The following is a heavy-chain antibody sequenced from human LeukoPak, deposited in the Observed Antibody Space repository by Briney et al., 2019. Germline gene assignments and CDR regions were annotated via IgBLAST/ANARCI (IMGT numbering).Heavy chain of an antibody. CDR3: ARPNYYDTSGYYF. Sequence: GGSLRLSCAASGFTFSSYSMNWVRQAPGKGLEWVSSISSSSSYIYYADSVKGRFTISRDNAKNSLYLQMNSLRAEDTAVYYCARPNYYDTSGYYFWGQGTLVTVSS. CDR1: GFTFSSYS. CDR2: ISSSSSYI. V-gene: IGHV3-21*01. D-gene: IGHD3-22*01. J-gene: IGHJ4*02.